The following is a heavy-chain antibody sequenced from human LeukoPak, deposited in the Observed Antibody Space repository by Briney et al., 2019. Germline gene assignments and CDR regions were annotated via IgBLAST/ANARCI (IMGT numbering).Heavy chain of an antibody. J-gene: IGHJ4*02. D-gene: IGHD3-22*01. CDR2: ISDTGGST. CDR1: GFTFRSYA. Sequence: GGSLRLSCAASGFTFRSYAMNWVRQAPGKGLEWVSVISDTGGSTYYAASVKGRFTISRDNSKNTLYLQMNSLRAEDTAVYYCAKTYYSDSFDYWDQGTLVTVSS. CDR3: AKTYYSDSFDY. V-gene: IGHV3-23*01.